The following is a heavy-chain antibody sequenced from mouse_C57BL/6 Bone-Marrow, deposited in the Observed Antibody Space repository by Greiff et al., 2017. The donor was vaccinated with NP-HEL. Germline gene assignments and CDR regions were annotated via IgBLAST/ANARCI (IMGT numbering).Heavy chain of an antibody. D-gene: IGHD2-3*01. V-gene: IGHV1-52*01. Sequence: QVQLQQPGAELVRPGSSVKLSCKASGYTFTSYWMHWVKQRPIQGLEWIGNIDPSDSDTHYNQKFKDKATLTVDKSSSTAYMQLSSLTSEDSAVYYCARVGYDGYYWYFDVWGTGTTVTVTS. CDR2: IDPSDSDT. CDR1: GYTFTSYW. CDR3: ARVGYDGYYWYFDV. J-gene: IGHJ1*03.